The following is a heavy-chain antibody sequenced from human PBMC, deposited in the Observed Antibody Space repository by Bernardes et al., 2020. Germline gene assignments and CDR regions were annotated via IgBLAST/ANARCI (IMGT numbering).Heavy chain of an antibody. CDR2: IYYSGST. V-gene: IGHV4-39*01. Sequence: SETLSLTCTVSGGSISSSSYYWGWIRQPPGKGLEWIGSIYYSGSTYYNPSLKSRVTISVDTSKNQFSLKLSSVTAADTAVYYCARRPFSPYYFDYWGQGTLVTVSS. CDR3: ARRPFSPYYFDY. CDR1: GGSISSSSYY. J-gene: IGHJ4*02.